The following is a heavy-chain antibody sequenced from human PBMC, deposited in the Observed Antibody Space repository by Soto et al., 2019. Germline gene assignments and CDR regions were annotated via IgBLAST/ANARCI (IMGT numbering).Heavy chain of an antibody. Sequence: PGGSLRLSCAASGFTFSSYSMNWVRQAPGKGLEWVSYISSSSSTIYYADSVKGRFTISGDNSKNTLYLQMNSLRAEDTAVYYCARDRNKRSYGSYYYGMDVWGQGTTVTVSS. CDR3: ARDRNKRSYGSYYYGMDV. J-gene: IGHJ6*02. D-gene: IGHD5-18*01. V-gene: IGHV3-48*01. CDR2: ISSSSSTI. CDR1: GFTFSSYS.